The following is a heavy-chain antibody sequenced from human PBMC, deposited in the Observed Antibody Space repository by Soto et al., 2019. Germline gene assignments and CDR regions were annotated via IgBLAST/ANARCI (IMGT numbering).Heavy chain of an antibody. V-gene: IGHV4-34*01. D-gene: IGHD3-10*01. CDR1: GGSFSKFY. CDR2: INHRGST. J-gene: IGHJ6*02. CDR3: ARGRGEMSTFYYYYALDI. Sequence: QVQLQQWGAGLLKPSETLSLTCAVYGGSFSKFYWNWIRQSPGKGLEWIGEINHRGSTNYKPSLKSRVTISADTSKNQFSLKLSSVTAADTAVYYCARGRGEMSTFYYYYALDIWGQGTTVTVSS.